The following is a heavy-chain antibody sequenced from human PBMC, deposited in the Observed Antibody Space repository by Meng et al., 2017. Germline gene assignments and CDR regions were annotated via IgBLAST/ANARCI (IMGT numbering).Heavy chain of an antibody. J-gene: IGHJ3*02. CDR2: ISGSGGGT. V-gene: IGHV3-23*01. D-gene: IGHD3-22*01. CDR1: GFTFSSYA. Sequence: GESLKISCAASGFTFSSYAMHWVRQAPGKGLEWVSAISGSGGGTSYADSVKGRFTISRDNSKNTLYLQLNSLRAEDTAVYYCAKYSGGYCYQNAFDIWGQGTQVTVSS. CDR3: AKYSGGYCYQNAFDI.